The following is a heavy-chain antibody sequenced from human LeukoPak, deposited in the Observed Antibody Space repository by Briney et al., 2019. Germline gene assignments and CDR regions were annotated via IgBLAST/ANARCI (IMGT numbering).Heavy chain of an antibody. J-gene: IGHJ4*02. D-gene: IGHD3-10*01. V-gene: IGHV3-23*01. CDR2: ISGSGGST. Sequence: GGSLRLSCAASGFTFSSYGMSWVRQAPGKGLEWVSAISGSGGSTYYADSVKDRFTISRDNSKNTLYLEVSSLTADDTAVYYCAKDDAWLRFGEWSQGTLVTVSS. CDR3: AKDDAWLRFGE. CDR1: GFTFSSYG.